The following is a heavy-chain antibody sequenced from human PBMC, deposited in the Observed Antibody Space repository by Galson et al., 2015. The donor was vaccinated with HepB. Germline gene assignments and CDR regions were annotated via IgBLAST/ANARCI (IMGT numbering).Heavy chain of an antibody. V-gene: IGHV2-70*04. J-gene: IGHJ6*03. CDR1: GFSLSTSGMR. Sequence: PALVKPTQTLTLTCTFSGFSLSTSGMRVSWIRQPPGKALEWLARIDWDDDKFYSTSLKTRLTISKDTSKNQVVLTMTNMDPVDTATYYCARIQPGYYHYMDVWGKGTTVTVSS. D-gene: IGHD1-14*01. CDR2: IDWDDDK. CDR3: ARIQPGYYHYMDV.